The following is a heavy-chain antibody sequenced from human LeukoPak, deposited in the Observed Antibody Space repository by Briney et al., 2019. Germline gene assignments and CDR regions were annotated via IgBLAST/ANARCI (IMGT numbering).Heavy chain of an antibody. Sequence: ASVKVSCKASGYTFTSYGISWVRQAPGQGLEWMGWISAYNGNTNYAQKLQGRVTMTTDTSTSTAYMELRSLRSDDTAVYYCAREKIDRAVAGFADYWGQGTLVTVSS. J-gene: IGHJ4*02. CDR2: ISAYNGNT. D-gene: IGHD6-19*01. V-gene: IGHV1-18*01. CDR1: GYTFTSYG. CDR3: AREKIDRAVAGFADY.